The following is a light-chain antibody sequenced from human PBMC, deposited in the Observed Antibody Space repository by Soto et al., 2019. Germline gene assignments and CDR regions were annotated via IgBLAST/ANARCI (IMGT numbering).Light chain of an antibody. J-gene: IGLJ3*02. CDR2: EDN. CDR1: SGSIASNY. Sequence: NFMLTQPHSVSESPGKTVTISSTRSSGSIASNYVQWYQQRPGSSPTTVIYEDNQRPSGVPDRFSGSIDSSSNSASLTISGLKTEDVADYYCQSYDSSHHWVFGGGAKLTVL. CDR3: QSYDSSHHWV. V-gene: IGLV6-57*01.